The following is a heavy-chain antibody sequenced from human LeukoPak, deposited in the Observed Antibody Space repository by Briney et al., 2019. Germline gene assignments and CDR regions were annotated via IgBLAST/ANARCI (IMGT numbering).Heavy chain of an antibody. V-gene: IGHV3-53*01. D-gene: IGHD3-22*01. Sequence: AGGSLRLSCAASGFTVSSNYMSWVRQAPGKGLEWVSVIYSGGSTYYADSVKGRFTISRDNAKNSLYLQMNSLRAEDTAVYYCARDRGQIVGEIDYWGQGTLVTVSS. J-gene: IGHJ4*02. CDR1: GFTVSSNY. CDR2: IYSGGST. CDR3: ARDRGQIVGEIDY.